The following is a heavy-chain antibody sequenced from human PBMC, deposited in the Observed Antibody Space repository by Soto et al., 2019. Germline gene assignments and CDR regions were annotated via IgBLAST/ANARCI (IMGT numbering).Heavy chain of an antibody. CDR3: ARANPFNYVGLDV. CDR2: MNAKSGDT. CDR1: GYTFSDFD. V-gene: IGHV1-8*01. D-gene: IGHD3-16*01. J-gene: IGHJ6*02. Sequence: ASVKVSCKASGYTFSDFDSNWLRQTSGQGPEWMGWMNAKSGDTFFAQRFHDKFNMTWDTSLTTAYMEVGSLTSDHAAIYYCARANPFNYVGLDVWGQGTTVTVYS.